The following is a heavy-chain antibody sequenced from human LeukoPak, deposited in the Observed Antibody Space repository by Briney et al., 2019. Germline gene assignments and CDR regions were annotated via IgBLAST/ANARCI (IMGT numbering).Heavy chain of an antibody. Sequence: QAGGSLRLSCAASGFTFRSSAMSWVRQAPGKGPEWASSISSSGTDTSYADPVKGRFTISKDNSKNTLYLQMNSLRADDTAVYYCAKQLRYCSDGYCYFDYWGQGTLVTVSS. CDR1: GFTFRSSA. CDR3: AKQLRYCSDGYCYFDY. V-gene: IGHV3-23*01. J-gene: IGHJ4*02. CDR2: ISSSGTDT. D-gene: IGHD2-15*01.